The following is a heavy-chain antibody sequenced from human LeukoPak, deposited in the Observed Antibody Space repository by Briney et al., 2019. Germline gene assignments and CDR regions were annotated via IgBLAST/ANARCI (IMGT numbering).Heavy chain of an antibody. V-gene: IGHV4-4*07. D-gene: IGHD1-26*01. CDR1: GRSINSYY. CDR3: GRQGYTASYYFLDY. CDR2: IYTTGTT. Sequence: SSETPSLTCTVSGRSINSYYWGWVRQSPGKGLEWIGRIYTTGTTQYNPSLKSRVTMSVDTSTNQFSLNLRSMTAADTAVYFCGRQGYTASYYFLDYWSQGTLVTVS. J-gene: IGHJ4*02.